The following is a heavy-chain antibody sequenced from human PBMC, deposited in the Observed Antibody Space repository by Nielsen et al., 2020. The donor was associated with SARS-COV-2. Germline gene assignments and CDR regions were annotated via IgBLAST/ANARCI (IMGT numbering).Heavy chain of an antibody. V-gene: IGHV4-4*02. CDR3: ARDRVAAAGTAPNYYYYGMDV. D-gene: IGHD6-13*01. CDR2: IYHSGST. Sequence: SETLSLTCAVSGGSLSSIKWWSWVRQPPGKGLEWIGEIYHSGSTKYNPSLKSRVSISIDKSKNQFSLKLKSVTAADTAVYYCARDRVAAAGTAPNYYYYGMDVWGQGTTVTVSS. CDR1: GGSLSSIKW. J-gene: IGHJ6*02.